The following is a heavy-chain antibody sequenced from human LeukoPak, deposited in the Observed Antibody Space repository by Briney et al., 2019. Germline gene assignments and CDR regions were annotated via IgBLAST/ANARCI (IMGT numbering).Heavy chain of an antibody. CDR1: GFTFSSYW. D-gene: IGHD6-19*01. Sequence: GGSLRLSCAASGFTFSSYWMHWVRQAPGKGLVWVSHINSDGSSTSYADSVKGRFTISRDNVKNTLYLQMNSLRAEDTAVYYCASGYSSGWYCDYWGQGTLVTVSS. J-gene: IGHJ4*02. CDR3: ASGYSSGWYCDY. CDR2: INSDGSST. V-gene: IGHV3-74*01.